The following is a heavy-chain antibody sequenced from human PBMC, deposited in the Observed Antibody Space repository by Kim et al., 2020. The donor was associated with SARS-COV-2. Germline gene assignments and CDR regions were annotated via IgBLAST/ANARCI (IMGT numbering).Heavy chain of an antibody. CDR2: ISYDGSNK. CDR3: ARGGWEYSGYEQGPTLNLAGNLVY. Sequence: GGSLRLSCAASGFTFSSYAMHWVRQAPGKGLEWVAVISYDGSNKYYADSVKGRFTISRDNSKNTLYLQMNSLRADDTAVYYCARGGWEYSGYEQGPTLNLAGNLVYWGQGTLVTVSS. V-gene: IGHV3-30*04. D-gene: IGHD5-12*01. CDR1: GFTFSSYA. J-gene: IGHJ4*02.